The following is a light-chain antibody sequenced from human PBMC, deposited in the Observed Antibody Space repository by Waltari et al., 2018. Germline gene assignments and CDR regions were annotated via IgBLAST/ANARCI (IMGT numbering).Light chain of an antibody. V-gene: IGKV3-11*01. CDR1: QSVSSY. CDR3: QQRSNWPPYT. J-gene: IGKJ2*01. CDR2: DAS. Sequence: EIVLTQSPATLSLSPGEIATLSCRASQSVSSYLAWYQQKPGQAPRLLIFDASNRATGIPARFSGSGSGTDFTLTISSQEPEDFAVYYCQQRSNWPPYTFGQGTKLEIK.